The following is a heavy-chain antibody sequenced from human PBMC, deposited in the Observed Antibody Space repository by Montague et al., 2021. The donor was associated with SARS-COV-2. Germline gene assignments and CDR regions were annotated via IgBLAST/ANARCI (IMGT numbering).Heavy chain of an antibody. CDR2: FYSVGST. J-gene: IGHJ3*02. D-gene: IGHD1-14*01. V-gene: IGHV4-59*01. CDR1: GASFGSSD. Sequence: SETLSLTCTVSGASFGSSDWGWIRQPPGKGLEWIGYFYSVGSTDYNPSLKSRATISRDTSKNQFSLKVRSVTAADTAVYYCARATMTADAFDIWGQGTMVTVSS. CDR3: ARATMTADAFDI.